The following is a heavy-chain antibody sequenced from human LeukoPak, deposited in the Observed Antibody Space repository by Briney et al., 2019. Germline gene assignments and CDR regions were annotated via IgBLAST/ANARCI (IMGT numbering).Heavy chain of an antibody. V-gene: IGHV4-39*07. CDR3: ARRSGYYNWFDP. D-gene: IGHD3-3*01. J-gene: IGHJ5*02. CDR1: GGSISSSSYY. Sequence: SETLSLTFTVSGGSISSSSYYWGWIRQPPGKELEWIASIYYSGSTYYNPSLKSRVTISVDTSKNQFSLKLSSVTAADTAVYYCARRSGYYNWFDPWGQGTLVTVSS. CDR2: IYYSGST.